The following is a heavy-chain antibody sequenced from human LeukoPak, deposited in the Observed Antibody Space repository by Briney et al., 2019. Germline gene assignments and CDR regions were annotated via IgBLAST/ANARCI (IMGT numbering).Heavy chain of an antibody. V-gene: IGHV1-18*01. J-gene: IGHJ4*02. CDR3: ARDNYGDYSEYYFDY. D-gene: IGHD4-17*01. CDR2: ISAYNGNT. Sequence: ASAKVSCNASGYPFTSYGISWVRQAPGQGLEWMGWISAYNGNTNYAQKLQGRVTMTTDTSTSTAYMELRSLRSDDTAVYYCARDNYGDYSEYYFDYWGQGTLVTVSS. CDR1: GYPFTSYG.